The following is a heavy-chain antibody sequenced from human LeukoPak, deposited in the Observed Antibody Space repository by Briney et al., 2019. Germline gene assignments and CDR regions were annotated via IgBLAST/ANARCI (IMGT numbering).Heavy chain of an antibody. J-gene: IGHJ4*02. CDR1: GGTFTSYA. Sequence: SVEVSCKASGGTFTSYAISWVRQAPGQGLEWMGGIIPIFGTANYAQKFQGRVTITADKSTSTAYMELSSLRSEDTAVYYCARVSFCSGSSCYAGHDYWGQGTLVTVSS. CDR3: ARVSFCSGSSCYAGHDY. D-gene: IGHD2-15*01. V-gene: IGHV1-69*06. CDR2: IIPIFGTA.